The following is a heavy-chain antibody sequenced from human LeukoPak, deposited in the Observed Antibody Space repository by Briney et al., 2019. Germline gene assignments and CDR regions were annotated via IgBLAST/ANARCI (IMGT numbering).Heavy chain of an antibody. CDR2: ISYDGINR. D-gene: IGHD6-25*01. V-gene: IGHV3-30*01. J-gene: IGHJ4*02. CDR3: ARRRIPDRAAAALAY. Sequence: GRSLRLSCAASGFTFSSYAMHWVRQAPGKGLEWAAVISYDGINRYYADSVKGRFTISRSNSENTLYLQMNSLRPEDTAVYFCARRRIPDRAAAALAYWGQGTLVTVSS. CDR1: GFTFSSYA.